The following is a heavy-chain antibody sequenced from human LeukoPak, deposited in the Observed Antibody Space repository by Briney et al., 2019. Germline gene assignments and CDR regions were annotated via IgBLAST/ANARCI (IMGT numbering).Heavy chain of an antibody. D-gene: IGHD6-19*01. Sequence: PGGSLRLSCAASGFTFDDYAMHWVRQAPGKGLEWVSGISWNSGSIGYADSVKGRFTISRDNAKNSLYLQMNSLRAEDTALYYCAKDMGQWLDLGAFDIWGQGTMVTVSS. CDR3: AKDMGQWLDLGAFDI. J-gene: IGHJ3*02. CDR1: GFTFDDYA. V-gene: IGHV3-9*01. CDR2: ISWNSGSI.